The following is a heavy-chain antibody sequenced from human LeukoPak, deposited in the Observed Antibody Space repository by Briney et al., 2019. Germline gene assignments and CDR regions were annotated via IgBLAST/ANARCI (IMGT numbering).Heavy chain of an antibody. CDR2: INPSGGST. J-gene: IGHJ4*02. V-gene: IGHV1-46*01. D-gene: IGHD6-19*01. CDR3: AREAGSRGWGGGLDY. Sequence: ASVKVSCKASGYTFTGYYMHWVRQAPGQGLEWMGIINPSGGSTSYAQKFQGRVTMTRDTSTNTVYMELSSLRSEDTAVYYCAREAGSRGWGGGLDYWGQGTLVTVSS. CDR1: GYTFTGYY.